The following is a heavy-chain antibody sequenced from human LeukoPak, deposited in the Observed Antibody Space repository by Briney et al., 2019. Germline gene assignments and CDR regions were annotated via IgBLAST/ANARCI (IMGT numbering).Heavy chain of an antibody. D-gene: IGHD2-15*01. J-gene: IGHJ4*02. CDR1: GFTVSSNS. Sequence: GGSLRLSCAASGFTVSSNSMSWVRQAPGKGLGWVSLIYSGGSTNYADSVRGRFTISTDNSENTLYLQMNSLSAEDTAVYYCARAMASRWYYFDYWGQGTLVTVSS. V-gene: IGHV3-53*01. CDR2: IYSGGST. CDR3: ARAMASRWYYFDY.